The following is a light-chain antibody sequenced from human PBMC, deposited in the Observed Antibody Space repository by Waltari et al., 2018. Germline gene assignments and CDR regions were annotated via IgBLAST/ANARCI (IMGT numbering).Light chain of an antibody. CDR3: SSYTTSSAPGV. CDR1: DSDVGAYDF. J-gene: IGLJ1*01. V-gene: IGLV2-14*01. Sequence: QSALTQPASVSGSPGQSITISCSGTDSDVGAYDFVSWYQQHPGKAPHLIIYEVSKRPHGSSNRFSASKSGNTASLTISGLQAEDEADYYCSSYTTSSAPGVFGTGTRVTVL. CDR2: EVS.